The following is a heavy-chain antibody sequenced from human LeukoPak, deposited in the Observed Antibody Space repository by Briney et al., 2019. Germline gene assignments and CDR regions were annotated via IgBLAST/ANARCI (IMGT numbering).Heavy chain of an antibody. CDR2: IKQDGSET. D-gene: IGHD6-19*01. CDR1: GFTFSSCW. Sequence: GGSLRLSCAASGFTFSSCWMSWVRQAPGKGLEWVANIKQDGSETYYVDSVKGRFIISRDNAKNSLYLQMNSLRVEDTAVYYCTSTRVAVPGEYWGRGTLVTVSS. V-gene: IGHV3-7*01. CDR3: TSTRVAVPGEY. J-gene: IGHJ4*02.